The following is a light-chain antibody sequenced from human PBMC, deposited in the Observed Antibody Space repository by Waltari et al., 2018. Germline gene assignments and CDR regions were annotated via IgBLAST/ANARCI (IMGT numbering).Light chain of an antibody. V-gene: IGLV3-21*04. CDR3: LVWHSTTDHHGV. CDR2: YDS. J-gene: IGLJ2*01. CDR1: TLGSES. Sequence: SYVVTQSPSVSVVPGETARLTGGADTLGSESVPWYQQRPGRAPVLVISYDSDRPSGIPERFSGSNSGNTATLTISWVEADDEADYYCLVWHSTTDHHGVFGGGTKLTVL.